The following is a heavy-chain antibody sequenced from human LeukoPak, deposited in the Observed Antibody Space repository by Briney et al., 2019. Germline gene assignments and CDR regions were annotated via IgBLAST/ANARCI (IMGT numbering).Heavy chain of an antibody. V-gene: IGHV3-30*03. D-gene: IGHD3-9*01. CDR3: AREYYDILTGLLGSLDY. CDR1: GFTFSSYG. Sequence: GGSLRLSCAASGFTFSSYGMHWVRQAPGKGLEWVAVISYDGSNKYYADSVKGRFTISRDNSKNTLYLLMNSLRAEDTAVYYCAREYYDILTGLLGSLDYWGQGTLVTVSS. CDR2: ISYDGSNK. J-gene: IGHJ4*02.